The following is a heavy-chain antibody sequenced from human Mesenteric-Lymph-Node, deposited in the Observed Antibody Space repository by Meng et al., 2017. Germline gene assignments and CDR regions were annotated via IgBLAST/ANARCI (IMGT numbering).Heavy chain of an antibody. V-gene: IGHV3-74*01. CDR3: VRDSGKSSFDY. J-gene: IGHJ4*02. CDR2: IKGDGSNI. D-gene: IGHD3-10*01. CDR1: GFTFSNYW. Sequence: VESGGGLVHPGASLISPGAASGFTFSNYWMFWVRQDRGKGLVWVSRIKGDGSNIAYADTVEGRFSISRDNAKNTLYLQMNSLRAEDTAVYYCVRDSGKSSFDYWGQGTLVTVSS.